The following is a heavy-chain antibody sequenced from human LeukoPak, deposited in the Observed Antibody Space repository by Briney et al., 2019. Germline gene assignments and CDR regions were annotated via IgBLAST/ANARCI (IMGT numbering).Heavy chain of an antibody. D-gene: IGHD4-23*01. CDR1: GGAFSGYY. CDR3: ARGATKDYGGNIDY. V-gene: IGHV4-34*01. J-gene: IGHJ4*02. CDR2: IDHIGTI. Sequence: SETLSLTCAVNGGAFSGYYWSWIRQSPGKGLEWIGQIDHIGTINYNPSLNSRVTMSVDTSKKQVSLRLNSVTAADTAVYYCARGATKDYGGNIDYWGQGTLVTVSS.